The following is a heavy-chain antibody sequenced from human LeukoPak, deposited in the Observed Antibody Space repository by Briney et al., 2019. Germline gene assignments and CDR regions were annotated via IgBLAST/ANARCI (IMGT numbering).Heavy chain of an antibody. CDR3: AREGPYDSSGIAY. D-gene: IGHD3-22*01. V-gene: IGHV3-23*01. CDR2: ISGSGGST. CDR1: GFTFSSYA. J-gene: IGHJ4*02. Sequence: PGGSLRLSCAASGFTFSSYAMSWVRQAPGKGLEWVLGISGSGGSTNYADSVKGRFTISRDNAKNSLYLQMNSLRAEDTAVYYCAREGPYDSSGIAYWGQGTLVTVSS.